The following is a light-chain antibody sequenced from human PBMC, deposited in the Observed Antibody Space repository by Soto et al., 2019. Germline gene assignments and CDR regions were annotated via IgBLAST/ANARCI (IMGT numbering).Light chain of an antibody. CDR2: AAS. Sequence: DIQMTQSQSSLSASVGDRVTITCRASQNIFSYLNWYQQKPGKAPKLLIYAASNLQSGVPSRFSGSGSGTDFTLTISRLEPEDFAVYYCQQYGSSPTWTFGQGTKVDIK. CDR1: QNIFSY. V-gene: IGKV1-39*01. J-gene: IGKJ1*01. CDR3: QQYGSSPTWT.